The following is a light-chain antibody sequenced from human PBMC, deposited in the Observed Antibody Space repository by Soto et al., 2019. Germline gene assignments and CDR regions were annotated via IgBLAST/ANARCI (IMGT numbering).Light chain of an antibody. V-gene: IGKV1-39*01. CDR2: AAS. Sequence: DIQVTQSPSSLSASVGDRVTITCRTSQNINIFLNWYQQKPGRAPMVVISAASNLESGVPSRFSGRGSGTEFTLTISNLQPGDSELYFCQESYYTPLAFGGGTKVDIX. CDR1: QNINIF. J-gene: IGKJ4*01. CDR3: QESYYTPLA.